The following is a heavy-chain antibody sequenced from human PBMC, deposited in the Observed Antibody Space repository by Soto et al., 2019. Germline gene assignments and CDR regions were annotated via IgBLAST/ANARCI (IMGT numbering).Heavy chain of an antibody. J-gene: IGHJ6*02. CDR2: ISYDGSNK. Sequence: GGSLRLSCAASGFTFSSYAMHWVRQAPGKGLEWVAVISYDGSNKYYADSVKGRFTISRDNSKNTLYLQMNSLRAEDTAVYYCARDIGCSSTSSYAGYYYYGMDVWGQGTTVTVSS. D-gene: IGHD2-2*01. CDR1: GFTFSSYA. V-gene: IGHV3-30-3*01. CDR3: ARDIGCSSTSSYAGYYYYGMDV.